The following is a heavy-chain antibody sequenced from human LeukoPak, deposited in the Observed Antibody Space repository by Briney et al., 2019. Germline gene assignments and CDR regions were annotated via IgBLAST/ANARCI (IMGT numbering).Heavy chain of an antibody. CDR3: ARGRITIFGVVTYYYYYYGMDV. CDR1: GGSFSGYY. V-gene: IGHV4-34*01. CDR2: INHSGST. J-gene: IGHJ6*02. D-gene: IGHD3-3*01. Sequence: SETLSLTCAVYGGSFSGYYWSWIRQPPGKGLGWIGEINHSGSTNYNPSLKSRVTISVDTSKNQFSLKLSSVTAADTAVYYCARGRITIFGVVTYYYYYYGMDVWGQGTTVTVSS.